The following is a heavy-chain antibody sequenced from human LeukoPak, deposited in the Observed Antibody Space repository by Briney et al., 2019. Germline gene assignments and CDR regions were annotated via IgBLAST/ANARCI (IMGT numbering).Heavy chain of an antibody. CDR1: GYTFTSYG. V-gene: IGHV1-18*01. CDR3: ARDNPSMGVVVPPNFFAFDP. CDR2: ISAYNGNT. D-gene: IGHD2-2*01. J-gene: IGHJ5*02. Sequence: ASVKDSCKASGYTFTSYGISWVRQAPGQGLEWMGWISAYNGNTNYAQKLQGRVTMTTDTSTSTAYMELRSLRSDDTAVYDCARDNPSMGVVVPPNFFAFDPWGQGTLVTVSS.